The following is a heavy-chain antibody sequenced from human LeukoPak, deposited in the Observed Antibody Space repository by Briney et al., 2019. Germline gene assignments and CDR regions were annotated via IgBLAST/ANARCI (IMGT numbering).Heavy chain of an antibody. V-gene: IGHV3-30*18. D-gene: IGHD1-26*01. CDR3: AKEGEASYGSYLDY. Sequence: GGSLRLSCAASGFTFSSYGMHWVRQAPGKGLEWVAVISYDGSNKYYADSVKGRFTISRDNSKNTLYLQMKSLRAEDTAVYYCAKEGEASYGSYLDYCGQGTLVTVSS. CDR1: GFTFSSYG. J-gene: IGHJ4*02. CDR2: ISYDGSNK.